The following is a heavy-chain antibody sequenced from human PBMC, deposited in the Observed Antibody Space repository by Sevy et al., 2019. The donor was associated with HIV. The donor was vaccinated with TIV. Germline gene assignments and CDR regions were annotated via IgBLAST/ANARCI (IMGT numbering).Heavy chain of an antibody. Sequence: GGSLRLSCAASGFTFSNYAMNWVRQAPGKGLEWVSTISGTGLSTYYADSVKGRFTISRDNSKNTLYLQMNTLRAEDTAFYFCAKDLVSIASRQGYFDYWGQRTLVTVSS. CDR1: GFTFSNYA. J-gene: IGHJ4*02. CDR2: ISGTGLST. V-gene: IGHV3-23*01. D-gene: IGHD6-6*01. CDR3: AKDLVSIASRQGYFDY.